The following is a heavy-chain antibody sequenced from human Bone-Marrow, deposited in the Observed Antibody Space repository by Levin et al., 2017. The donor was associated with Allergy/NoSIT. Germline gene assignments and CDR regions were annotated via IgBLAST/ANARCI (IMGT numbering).Heavy chain of an antibody. J-gene: IGHJ2*01. V-gene: IGHV4-39*01. CDR3: ARQRWYYGDYQPYWYFDL. D-gene: IGHD4-17*01. CDR1: GGSISSSSYY. CDR2: IYYSGST. Sequence: PSETLSLTCTVSGGSISSSSYYWGWIRQPPGKGLEWIGSIYYSGSTYYNPSLKSRVTISVDTSKNQFSLKLSSVTAADTAVYYCARQRWYYGDYQPYWYFDLWGRGTLVTVSS.